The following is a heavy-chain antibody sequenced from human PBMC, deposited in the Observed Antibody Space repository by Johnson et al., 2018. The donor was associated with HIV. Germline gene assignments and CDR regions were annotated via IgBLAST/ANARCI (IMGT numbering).Heavy chain of an antibody. D-gene: IGHD6-13*01. V-gene: IGHV3-7*01. Sequence: VQLVESGGGLVQPGGSLRLSCAASGFTFTSYWMTWVRQAPGKGLEWVANIKQDGSEKYYVDSVKGRFTISRDSAKNSLYLQMNSLRAEDTAVYYCAKDQIPAAASRAFDIWGQGTMVTVSS. CDR3: AKDQIPAAASRAFDI. J-gene: IGHJ3*02. CDR2: IKQDGSEK. CDR1: GFTFTSYW.